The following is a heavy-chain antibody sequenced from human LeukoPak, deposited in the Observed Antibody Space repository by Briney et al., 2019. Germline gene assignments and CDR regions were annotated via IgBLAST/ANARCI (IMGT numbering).Heavy chain of an antibody. D-gene: IGHD1-26*01. CDR1: GGSISSYY. Sequence: SETLSLTCTVSGGSISSYYWSWIRQPAGKGLEWIGRIYTSGSTNYNPSLKSRVTMSVDTSKNQFSLKLSSVTAADTAVYYCARDQGRVGGSYYGAFDYWGQGTLVTVSS. V-gene: IGHV4-4*07. J-gene: IGHJ4*02. CDR3: ARDQGRVGGSYYGAFDY. CDR2: IYTSGST.